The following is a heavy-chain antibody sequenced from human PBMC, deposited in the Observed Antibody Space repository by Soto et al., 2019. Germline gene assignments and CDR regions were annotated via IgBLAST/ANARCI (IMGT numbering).Heavy chain of an antibody. J-gene: IGHJ6*02. CDR3: ARDLRYCSSSTSCYNYYYYGMDV. CDR1: GYTFTGYY. CDR2: INPNSGGT. D-gene: IGHD2-2*02. Sequence: ASVKVSCKASGYTFTGYYMHWARQAPGQGLEWMGWINPNSGGTNYAQKFQGRVTMTRDTSISTAYMELSRLRSDDTAVYYCARDLRYCSSSTSCYNYYYYGMDVWGQGTTVTVSS. V-gene: IGHV1-2*02.